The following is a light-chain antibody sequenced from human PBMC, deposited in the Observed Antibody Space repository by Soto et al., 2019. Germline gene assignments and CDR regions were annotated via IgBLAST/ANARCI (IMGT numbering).Light chain of an antibody. J-gene: IGKJ1*01. CDR2: DAS. CDR1: QNINNC. CDR3: QHYNSYSKA. Sequence: DIQMTPSPSYLSASVGDRVTITCQASQNINNCLNWYQQKPGRAPKLLIYDASNLEAGVPSRFRGSGSGTEFTLTISSLQPDDFATYYCQHYNSYSKAFGQGTKVDIK. V-gene: IGKV1-33*01.